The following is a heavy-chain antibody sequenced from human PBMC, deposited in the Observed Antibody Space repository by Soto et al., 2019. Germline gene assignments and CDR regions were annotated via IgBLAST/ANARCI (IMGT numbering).Heavy chain of an antibody. CDR2: IWYDGSNK. V-gene: IGHV3-33*01. CDR3: ASEYYGSGSYYNI. CDR1: GFTFSSYG. D-gene: IGHD3-10*01. J-gene: IGHJ4*01. Sequence: QVQLVESGGGVVQPGRSLRLSCAASGFTFSSYGMHWVRQAPGKGLEWVAVIWYDGSNKYYADSVKGRFTISRDNSKNTLYLQMNSLRAEDMAVYYCASEYYGSGSYYNICGHGTLVTVSS.